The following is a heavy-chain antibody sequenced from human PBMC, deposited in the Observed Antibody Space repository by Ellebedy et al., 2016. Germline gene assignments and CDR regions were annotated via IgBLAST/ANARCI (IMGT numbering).Heavy chain of an antibody. D-gene: IGHD4-17*01. Sequence: GRSLRLSXVASGFNFRNYAMSWVRQAPGKGLEWVSGISGSGDDTSYADSVKGRFTISRDNSKNTLYLQMHSLRADDTAVHFCAKARPLDYGDYEDDWHFDLWGRGTLVTVSS. CDR2: ISGSGDDT. CDR3: AKARPLDYGDYEDDWHFDL. V-gene: IGHV3-23*01. CDR1: GFNFRNYA. J-gene: IGHJ2*01.